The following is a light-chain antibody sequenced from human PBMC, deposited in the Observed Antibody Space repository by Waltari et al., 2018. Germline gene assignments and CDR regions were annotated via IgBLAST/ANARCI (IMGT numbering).Light chain of an antibody. V-gene: IGLV2-8*01. J-gene: IGLJ1*01. CDR1: SSDLGGYNY. CDR3: TSYAGSNNYV. Sequence: QSALTQPPPASGPPGQSVTISCTGTSSDLGGYNYVSWYQQHPGKVPKVIIYEVTKRPSGVPDRFSGSKSGNTASLTVSGLQAEDEADYYCTSYAGSNNYVFGTGTKVTVL. CDR2: EVT.